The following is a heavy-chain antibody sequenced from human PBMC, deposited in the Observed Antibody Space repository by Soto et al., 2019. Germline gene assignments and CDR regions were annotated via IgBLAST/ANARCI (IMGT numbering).Heavy chain of an antibody. V-gene: IGHV6-1*01. J-gene: IGHJ4*02. CDR2: TYYRSKWFN. D-gene: IGHD3-16*01. Sequence: SQTLSLTCAVSGDSVSSNSAGLNWIRQSPSRGLEWLGRTYYRSKWFNDYAVSVKNRITINPDTSKNQISLQLKSVTPEDAAVYYCARGGGVLDYWGQGTLVTVSS. CDR3: ARGGGVLDY. CDR1: GDSVSSNSAG.